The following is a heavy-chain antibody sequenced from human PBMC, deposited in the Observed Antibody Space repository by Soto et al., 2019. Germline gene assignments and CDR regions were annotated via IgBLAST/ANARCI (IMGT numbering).Heavy chain of an antibody. CDR1: GYTFASYA. Sequence: ASVKVSCKASGYTFASYAIHWVRQAPGQRLEWMGRINTGNGDTKYSQKFQGRVTISRDTSTNQVSMELSSLRSEDTAVYYCATRPPQIVVTLLPFPSWGQGTPVTVSS. CDR3: ATRPPQIVVTLLPFPS. CDR2: INTGNGDT. V-gene: IGHV1-3*04. J-gene: IGHJ5*02. D-gene: IGHD2-15*01.